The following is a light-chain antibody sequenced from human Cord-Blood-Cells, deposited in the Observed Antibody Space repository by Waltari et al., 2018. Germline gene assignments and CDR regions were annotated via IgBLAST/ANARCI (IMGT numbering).Light chain of an antibody. CDR1: QSISSY. CDR2: AAS. CDR3: QQSYSTPWT. Sequence: DLQMTQSPSPLSASGGDRLPITCRASQSISSYLNWYQQKPGKAPKLLIYAASSLQSGVPSRFSGSGSGIDFTLTISSLQPEDFATYYCQQSYSTPWTFGQGTKVEIK. J-gene: IGKJ1*01. V-gene: IGKV1-39*01.